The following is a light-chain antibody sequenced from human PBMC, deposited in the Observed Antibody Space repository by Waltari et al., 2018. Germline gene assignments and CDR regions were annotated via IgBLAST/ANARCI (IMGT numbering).Light chain of an antibody. CDR1: QRVSSY. J-gene: IGKJ4*01. CDR3: QQRSNWPPVT. CDR2: DAS. V-gene: IGKV3-11*01. Sequence: DIVLTQSPATLSLSPGERATLSCRASQRVSSYLAWYQQKPGQAPRLLIYDASNRATGIPARFSGSGSGTDFTLTISSLEPEDFAVYYCQQRSNWPPVTFGGGTKVEIK.